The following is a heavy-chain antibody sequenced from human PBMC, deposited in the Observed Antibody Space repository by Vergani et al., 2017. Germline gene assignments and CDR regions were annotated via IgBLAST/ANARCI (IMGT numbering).Heavy chain of an antibody. V-gene: IGHV3-9*01. CDR2: ISWNSGSI. CDR3: AKAPLDYYGSGSYQFEFDP. D-gene: IGHD3-10*01. CDR1: GFTFDDYA. Sequence: EVQLVESGGGLVQPGRSLRLSCAASGFTFDDYAMHWVRQAPGKGLEWVSGISWNSGSIGYADSVKGRFTISRDNAKNSLYLQMNSLRAEDTALYYCAKAPLDYYGSGSYQFEFDPWGQGTLVTVSS. J-gene: IGHJ5*02.